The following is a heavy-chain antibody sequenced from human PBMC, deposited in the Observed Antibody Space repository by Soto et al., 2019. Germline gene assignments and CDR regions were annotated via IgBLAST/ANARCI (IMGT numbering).Heavy chain of an antibody. D-gene: IGHD3-3*01. V-gene: IGHV3-48*03. J-gene: IGHJ6*02. CDR2: ISSSGSTI. CDR1: GFTFSGYE. CDR3: ARDIRYYDFWSGYYHYYGMDV. Sequence: GGSLRLSCAASGFTFSGYEMNWVRQAPGKGLEWVSYISSSGSTIYYADSVKGRFTISRDNAKNSLYLQMNSLRAEDTAVYYCARDIRYYDFWSGYYHYYGMDVWGQGTTVTVSS.